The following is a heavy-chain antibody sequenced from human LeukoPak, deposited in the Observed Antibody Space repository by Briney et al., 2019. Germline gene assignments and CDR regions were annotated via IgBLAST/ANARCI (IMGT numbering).Heavy chain of an antibody. Sequence: GGSLRLSCAASGFTFRSYGMSWVRQAPGKGLEWVSAISGSGGSTYYADSVKGRLTISRDNSKNTLYLQMNSLRAEDTAVYYCARRGSGPDYWGQGTLVTVSS. J-gene: IGHJ4*02. CDR1: GFTFRSYG. D-gene: IGHD3-10*01. CDR3: ARRGSGPDY. V-gene: IGHV3-23*01. CDR2: ISGSGGST.